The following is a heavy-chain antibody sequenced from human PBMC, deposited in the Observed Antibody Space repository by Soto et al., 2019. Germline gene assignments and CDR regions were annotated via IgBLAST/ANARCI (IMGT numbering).Heavy chain of an antibody. CDR1: GYTFSTYY. D-gene: IGHD6-19*01. CDR3: AKGVPGIAVAGTGYFQH. J-gene: IGHJ1*01. CDR2: INPSGGST. V-gene: IGHV1-46*01. Sequence: ASVKVSCKASGYTFSTYYMHWVRQAPGQGYEWMGIINPSGGSTTYAQKFQGRVTMTRDTSTTTVYMELSSLRSEDTAVYYCAKGVPGIAVAGTGYFQHWGQGTLVTVSS.